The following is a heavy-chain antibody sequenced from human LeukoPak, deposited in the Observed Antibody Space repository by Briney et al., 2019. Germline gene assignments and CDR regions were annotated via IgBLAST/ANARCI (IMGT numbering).Heavy chain of an antibody. Sequence: SETLSLTCTVSGGSITSYYWSWFRQPPGKGLEFIGYIFYTGSTNYNPSLKSRVTISVDTSKSQFSLKLSSVTAADTAVYYCARVYDYVWGSTDYWGQGTLVTVSS. J-gene: IGHJ4*02. V-gene: IGHV4-59*01. D-gene: IGHD3-16*01. CDR3: ARVYDYVWGSTDY. CDR2: IFYTGST. CDR1: GGSITSYY.